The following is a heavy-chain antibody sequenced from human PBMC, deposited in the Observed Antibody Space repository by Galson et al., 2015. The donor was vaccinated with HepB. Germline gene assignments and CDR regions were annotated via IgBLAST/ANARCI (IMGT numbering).Heavy chain of an antibody. CDR1: GFSLSTSGVA. J-gene: IGHJ4*02. Sequence: PALVKPTQTLTLPCTFFGFSLSTSGVAVGWIRQPPGKALEWLALIYWNDDKRYSPSLKSRVTITKDTSKNQVVLTLTNMDPMDTGTYYCARSRKLGMNFDYWGQGTLVTVSS. CDR2: IYWNDDK. D-gene: IGHD7-27*01. CDR3: ARSRKLGMNFDY. V-gene: IGHV2-5*01.